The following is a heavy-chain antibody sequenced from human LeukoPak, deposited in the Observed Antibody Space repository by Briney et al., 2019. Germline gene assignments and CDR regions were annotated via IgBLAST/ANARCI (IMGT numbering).Heavy chain of an antibody. CDR2: ISSSSGTM. CDR3: AREAYHYYGMDV. V-gene: IGHV3-48*01. D-gene: IGHD3-16*01. Sequence: GGSLRLSCAGSGFTFSSFGMNWVRQAPGKGLEWVSYISSSSGTMYYTASVKGRFTISRDNSKNTLYLQMNSLRAEDTAVYYCAREAYHYYGMDVWGQGTTVTVSS. CDR1: GFTFSSFG. J-gene: IGHJ6*02.